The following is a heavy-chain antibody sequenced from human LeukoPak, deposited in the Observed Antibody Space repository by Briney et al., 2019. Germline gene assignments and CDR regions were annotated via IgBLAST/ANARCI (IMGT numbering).Heavy chain of an antibody. Sequence: RGESLKISCKGSGYSFTSYWIGWVRQMPGKGLEWMGIIYPGDSDTRYSPSFQGQVIISTNKSISTAYLQWSSLKASDTAMYYCARRTAVAGVDAFDIWGQGTMVTVSS. V-gene: IGHV5-51*01. CDR1: GYSFTSYW. CDR2: IYPGDSDT. D-gene: IGHD6-13*01. CDR3: ARRTAVAGVDAFDI. J-gene: IGHJ3*02.